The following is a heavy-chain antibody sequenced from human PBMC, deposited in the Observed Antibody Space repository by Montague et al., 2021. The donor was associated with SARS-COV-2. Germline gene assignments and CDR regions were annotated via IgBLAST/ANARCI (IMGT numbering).Heavy chain of an antibody. CDR1: GDSLTYFY. J-gene: IGHJ4*02. D-gene: IGHD1-1*01. V-gene: IGHV4-59*01. Sequence: SETLSLTCSVSGDSLTYFYWSWLRQTPGKGLEWIGYIFYSGSTKYNPSLQSRVTFSVDTSRNQFSLNLDSVTAADTGVYYCARGATRSFDHWGQGVLDTVSS. CDR3: ARGATRSFDH. CDR2: IFYSGST.